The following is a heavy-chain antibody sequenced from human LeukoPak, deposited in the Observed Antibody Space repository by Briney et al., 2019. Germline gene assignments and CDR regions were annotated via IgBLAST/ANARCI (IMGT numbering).Heavy chain of an antibody. Sequence: SETLSLTCTVSGGSISSGGYYWSWIRQPPGKGLEWIGEIYHSGSTNYNPSLKSRVTISVDKSKNQFSLKLSSVTAADTAVYYCARGLTGGKGGNWFDPWGQGTLVTVSS. CDR3: ARGLTGGKGGNWFDP. CDR1: GGSISSGGYY. D-gene: IGHD7-27*01. V-gene: IGHV4-39*07. J-gene: IGHJ5*02. CDR2: IYHSGST.